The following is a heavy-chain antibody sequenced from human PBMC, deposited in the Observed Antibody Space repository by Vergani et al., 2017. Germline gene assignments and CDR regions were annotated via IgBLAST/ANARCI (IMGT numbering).Heavy chain of an antibody. V-gene: IGHV4-61*02. D-gene: IGHD2-15*01. CDR3: ARRSGGYYSGGKVHPLRTAFDV. J-gene: IGHJ3*01. CDR2: ISASGNA. CDR1: GGSISAGYYF. Sequence: QVQLQASGPGRVKPSQTLSLTCTMSGGSISAGYYFWSWIRQPAGKGLEWLGHISASGNASHSPSLKTRVSMSVDTSKNQFSLTVTSVTAAHTAIYFCARRSGGYYSGGKVHPLRTAFDVWGHGTVVTVSS.